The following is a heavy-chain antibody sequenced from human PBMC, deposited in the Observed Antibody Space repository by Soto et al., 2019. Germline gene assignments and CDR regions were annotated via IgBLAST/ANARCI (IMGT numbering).Heavy chain of an antibody. CDR3: ARDRGGYCSGGSCYSVGYYGKDV. D-gene: IGHD2-15*01. Sequence: TLSLTCTVSGGSISSGGYYWIWIRRHQGKRLLRSEYIDYSVSTYYNPSLKSRVTISVDTSKTQLFLKLSSVTAADTAVYYCARDRGGYCSGGSCYSVGYYGKDVWGQGTTVTVSS. V-gene: IGHV4-31*03. CDR2: IDYSVST. CDR1: GGSISSGGYY. J-gene: IGHJ6*02.